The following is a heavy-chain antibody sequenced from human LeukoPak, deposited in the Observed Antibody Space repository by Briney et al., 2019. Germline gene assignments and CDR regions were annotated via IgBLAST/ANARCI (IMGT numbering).Heavy chain of an antibody. D-gene: IGHD6-19*01. Sequence: PGGSLRLSCAASGFTFSSYAMSWVRQAPGKGLEWVSAISGSGGSTYYADSVKGRFTISRDNSKNTLYQQMNSLRAEDTAVYYCAKAPAGYSSGWFTYYFDYWGQGTLVTVSS. CDR1: GFTFSSYA. J-gene: IGHJ4*02. V-gene: IGHV3-23*01. CDR3: AKAPAGYSSGWFTYYFDY. CDR2: ISGSGGST.